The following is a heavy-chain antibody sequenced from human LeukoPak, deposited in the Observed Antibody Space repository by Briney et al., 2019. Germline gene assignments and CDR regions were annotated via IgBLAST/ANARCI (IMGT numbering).Heavy chain of an antibody. CDR2: INWNGGST. D-gene: IGHD5-12*01. CDR3: ARGPSGYHNT. Sequence: GGSLRLSCAASGFTFDDYGMSWVRQAPGKGVKWVSGINWNGGSTGYADSVKGRFTISRDNAKNTLYLQMNSLRAEDTAVYYCARGPSGYHNTGGQGTLVTVSS. V-gene: IGHV3-20*04. J-gene: IGHJ4*02. CDR1: GFTFDDYG.